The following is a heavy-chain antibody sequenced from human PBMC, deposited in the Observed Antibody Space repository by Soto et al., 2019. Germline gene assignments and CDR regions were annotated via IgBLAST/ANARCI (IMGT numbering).Heavy chain of an antibody. D-gene: IGHD3-10*01. J-gene: IGHJ4*02. CDR2: IWYDGSNK. CDR3: ARDAYLGSGSYAY. V-gene: IGHV3-33*01. Sequence: QVQLVESGGGVVQPGRSLRLSCAASGFTFSSYGMHWVRQAPGKGLEWVALIWYDGSNKNYADSVKGRFTISRDDSKNTLYLQMNSLRAEDTGVYYCARDAYLGSGSYAYWGQGTLVTVSS. CDR1: GFTFSSYG.